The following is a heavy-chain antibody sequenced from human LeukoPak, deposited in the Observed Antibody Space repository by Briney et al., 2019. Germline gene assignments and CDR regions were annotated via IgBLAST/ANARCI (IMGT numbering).Heavy chain of an antibody. Sequence: GGSLRLSCAAPGFTFSSYAMSWVRQAPGKGLEWVSAISGSGGSTYYADSVKGRFTISRDNSKNTPYLQMNSLRAEDTAVYYCAKGRDFWSGPSSFDYWGQGTLVTVSS. CDR1: GFTFSSYA. V-gene: IGHV3-23*01. CDR2: ISGSGGST. J-gene: IGHJ4*02. D-gene: IGHD3-3*01. CDR3: AKGRDFWSGPSSFDY.